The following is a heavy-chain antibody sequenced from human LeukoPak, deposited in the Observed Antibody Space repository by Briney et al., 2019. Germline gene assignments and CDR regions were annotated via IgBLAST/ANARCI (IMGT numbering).Heavy chain of an antibody. V-gene: IGHV3-23*01. D-gene: IGHD3-9*01. CDR2: ISGSGGST. CDR1: GFTFSSYA. CDR3: AKGWAGYYDILTGYWFDY. J-gene: IGHJ4*02. Sequence: GGSLRLSCAASGFTFSSYAMSWVRQAPGKGLEWVSAISGSGGSTYYADSVKGRFTISRDNSKNTLYLQTNSLRAEDTAVYYCAKGWAGYYDILTGYWFDYWGQGTLVTVSS.